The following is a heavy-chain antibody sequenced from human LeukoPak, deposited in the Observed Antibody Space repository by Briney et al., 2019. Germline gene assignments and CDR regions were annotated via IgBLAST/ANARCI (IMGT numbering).Heavy chain of an antibody. CDR2: IYYSGST. D-gene: IGHD4/OR15-4a*01. J-gene: IGHJ5*02. Sequence: SETLSLTCTVSGGSISSYYWSWIRQPPGKGLEWIGYIYYSGSTNYNPSLKSRVTISVDTSKNQFSLKLRSVTAADTAIYYCAGSSSYGAWWFDPWGQGTPVTVSS. V-gene: IGHV4-59*01. CDR1: GGSISSYY. CDR3: AGSSSYGAWWFDP.